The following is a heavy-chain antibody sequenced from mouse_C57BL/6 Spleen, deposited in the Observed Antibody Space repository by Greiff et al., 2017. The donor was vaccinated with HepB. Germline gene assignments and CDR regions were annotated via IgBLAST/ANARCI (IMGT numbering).Heavy chain of an antibody. CDR2: ISDGGSYT. CDR1: GFTFSSYA. J-gene: IGHJ4*01. CDR3: ARDKRDYDGTRAMDY. D-gene: IGHD2-4*01. V-gene: IGHV5-4*01. Sequence: EVQRVESGGGLVKPGGSLKLSCAASGFTFSSYAMSWVRQTPEKRLEWVATISDGGSYTYYPDNVKGRFTISRDNAKNNLYLQMSHLKSEDTAMYYCARDKRDYDGTRAMDYWGQGTSVTVSS.